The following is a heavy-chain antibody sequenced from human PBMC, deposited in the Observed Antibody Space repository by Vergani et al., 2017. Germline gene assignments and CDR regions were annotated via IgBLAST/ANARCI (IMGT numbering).Heavy chain of an antibody. V-gene: IGHV4-59*01. CDR2: IYYSGNT. J-gene: IGHJ5*02. D-gene: IGHD6-13*01. CDR1: GGSMSTFY. CDR3: ARGAGWWDR. Sequence: QVQLQESGPGLVKPSETLSLTCTVSGGSMSTFYWSWIRQPPGKGLEWIGYIYYSGNTNYNTPLKSRVTISIDTSKNQFSLTLSSVTAADTAVYYCARGAGWWDRWGQGTLVTVSS.